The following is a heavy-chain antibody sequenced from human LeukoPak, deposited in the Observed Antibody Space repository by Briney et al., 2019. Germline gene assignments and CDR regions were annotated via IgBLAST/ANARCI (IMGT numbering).Heavy chain of an antibody. J-gene: IGHJ4*02. Sequence: ASVKVSCKASGGTFSSYAISWVRQAPGQGLEWMGRIIPILGIANYAQKFQGRVTITADKSTSTAYMELSSLRSEDTAVYYCATAKIPELELWLFDYWGQGTLVTVSS. CDR1: GGTFSSYA. D-gene: IGHD1-7*01. V-gene: IGHV1-69*04. CDR2: IIPILGIA. CDR3: ATAKIPELELWLFDY.